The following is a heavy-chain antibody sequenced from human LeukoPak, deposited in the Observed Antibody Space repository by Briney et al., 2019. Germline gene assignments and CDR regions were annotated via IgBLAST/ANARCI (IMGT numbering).Heavy chain of an antibody. D-gene: IGHD3-22*01. J-gene: IGHJ4*02. CDR1: GFTFSSYA. Sequence: GGSLRLSCAASGFTFSSYAMNWVRQAPGKGLEWVSSISSSSSYIYYADSVKGRFTISRDNAKNSLYLQMNSLRAEDTAVYYCARDYYDSSGYYLDWGQGTLVTVSS. CDR2: ISSSSSYI. CDR3: ARDYYDSSGYYLD. V-gene: IGHV3-21*01.